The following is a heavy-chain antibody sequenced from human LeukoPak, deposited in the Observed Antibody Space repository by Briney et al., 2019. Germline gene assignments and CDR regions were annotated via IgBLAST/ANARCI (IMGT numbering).Heavy chain of an antibody. Sequence: GGSLRLSCAASGFTFSSYWMHWVRQAPGKGLVRVSRINSHGSSTTYADSVEGRFTISRDNAENTLYLQMNSLRAEDTAVYYCARERLLPFDYWGQGTLVTVSS. CDR2: INSHGSST. J-gene: IGHJ4*02. CDR1: GFTFSSYW. CDR3: ARERLLPFDY. V-gene: IGHV3-74*01. D-gene: IGHD2-15*01.